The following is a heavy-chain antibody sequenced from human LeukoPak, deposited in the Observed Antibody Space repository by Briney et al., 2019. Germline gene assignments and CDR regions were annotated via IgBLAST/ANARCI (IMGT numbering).Heavy chain of an antibody. Sequence: GASVKVSCKASGYTFTSYAMHWVRQAPGQRLEWMGGIIPIFGTANYAQKFQGRVTITADESTSTAYMELSSLRSEDTAVYYCARGHYYDSSGLYYFDYWGQGTLVTVSS. CDR1: GYTFTSYA. D-gene: IGHD3-22*01. V-gene: IGHV1-69*13. CDR3: ARGHYYDSSGLYYFDY. CDR2: IIPIFGTA. J-gene: IGHJ4*02.